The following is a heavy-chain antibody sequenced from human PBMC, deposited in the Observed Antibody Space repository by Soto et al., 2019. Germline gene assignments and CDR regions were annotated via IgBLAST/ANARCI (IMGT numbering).Heavy chain of an antibody. V-gene: IGHV6-1*01. CDR2: TYYRSKWYN. CDR3: ARDLSSWSNAFDV. D-gene: IGHD6-13*01. CDR1: GDRVSTNIAA. Sequence: SQTLSLTCDISGDRVSTNIAAWNWIRPSPSRGLEWLGRTYYRSKWYNDYALSVKSRITINPDTSKNQFSLQLNSVTPEDTAVYYCARDLSSWSNAFDVWGQGTVVTVSS. J-gene: IGHJ3*01.